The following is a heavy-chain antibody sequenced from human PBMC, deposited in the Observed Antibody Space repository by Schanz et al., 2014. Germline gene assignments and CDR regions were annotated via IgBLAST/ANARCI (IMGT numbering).Heavy chain of an antibody. D-gene: IGHD3-10*01. CDR3: VRDELLWFGEVLSLDY. Sequence: EVQLLESGGGLVQPGGSLRLSCLASGFAFSSYGMNWLRQAPGKGLEWVSVIGVDGTTTYYADSVKGRFTISRDNSKNTLYLQMNSLRPEDTALYYCVRDELLWFGEVLSLDYWGQGALXTVSS. V-gene: IGHV3-23*01. CDR1: GFAFSSYG. J-gene: IGHJ4*02. CDR2: IGVDGTTT.